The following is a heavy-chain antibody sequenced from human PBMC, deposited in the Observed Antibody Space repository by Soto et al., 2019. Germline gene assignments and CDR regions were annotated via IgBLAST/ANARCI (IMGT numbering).Heavy chain of an antibody. CDR3: AKSFTSRNFYYFDY. CDR2: ISYDGSNK. Sequence: PGGSLRLSCAASGFTFSSYVMHWVRQAPGKGLEWVAVISYDGSNKYYADSVNGRFTISRDNSKNTLYLQMNSLRAEDTAVYYCAKSFTSRNFYYFDYWGQGTLVTVSS. V-gene: IGHV3-30*18. CDR1: GFTFSSYV. D-gene: IGHD3-10*01. J-gene: IGHJ4*02.